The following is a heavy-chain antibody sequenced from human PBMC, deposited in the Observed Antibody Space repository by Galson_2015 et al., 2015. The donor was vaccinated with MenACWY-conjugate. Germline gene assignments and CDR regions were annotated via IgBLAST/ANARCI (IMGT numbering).Heavy chain of an antibody. CDR1: GDSVSSNSAA. D-gene: IGHD6-19*01. Sequence: CAISGDSVSSNSAAWSWIRQSPSRGLEWLGRTYYRSRWFNDYAESVRSRITINPDTSKNQFSLQLSSVTPEDTAVYYCARDRGYLSGWSFNALNWFDSWGQGTLVTVSS. V-gene: IGHV6-1*01. J-gene: IGHJ5*01. CDR2: TYYRSRWFN. CDR3: ARDRGYLSGWSFNALNWFDS.